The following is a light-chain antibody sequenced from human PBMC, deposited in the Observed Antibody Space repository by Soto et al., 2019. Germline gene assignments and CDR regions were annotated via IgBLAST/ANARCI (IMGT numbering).Light chain of an antibody. V-gene: IGLV2-8*01. CDR2: EVS. CDR1: SSDIGAYNY. CDR3: SSYAGSNNPYV. J-gene: IGLJ1*01. Sequence: QSAVTQPPSASGSPGQSVTISCTGTSSDIGAYNYVSWYQQHPGKAPKLMIYEVSKRPSGVPDRFSGSKSGNTASLTVSGLQAEDEADYYCSSYAGSNNPYVFGTGTKVTVL.